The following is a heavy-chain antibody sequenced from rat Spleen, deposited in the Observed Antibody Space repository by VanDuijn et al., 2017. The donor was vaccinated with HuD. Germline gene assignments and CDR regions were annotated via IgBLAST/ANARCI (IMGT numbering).Heavy chain of an antibody. CDR2: ITNIAGRT. Sequence: EVQLVESGGGLVQPGGSLKLSCIASGFIFNNYWLTWIRQAPGKGLEWVASITNIAGRTYFRDSVKGRFTLSRDNTKSTLYLQMDSLRSEDTATYYCATQSIIRVPLFDYWGQGVMVTVSS. CDR3: ATQSIIRVPLFDY. CDR1: GFIFNNYW. J-gene: IGHJ2*01. D-gene: IGHD4-3*01. V-gene: IGHV5-31*01.